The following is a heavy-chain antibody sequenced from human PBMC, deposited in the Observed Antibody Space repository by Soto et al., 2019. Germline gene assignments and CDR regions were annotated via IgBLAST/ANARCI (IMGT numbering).Heavy chain of an antibody. V-gene: IGHV3-53*01. CDR2: LYSGGIT. CDR3: VSENDFGSSYYYYALDV. D-gene: IGHD4-17*01. CDR1: GLTVSRNY. Sequence: GGSLRLSCAASGLTVSRNYMTWVRQAPGRGLEWVSLLYSGGITYYSDSVRGRFTISRDNRQNTLYLQMNNLRAEDTAVYYCVSENDFGSSYYYYALDVWGQGTTVTVSS. J-gene: IGHJ6*02.